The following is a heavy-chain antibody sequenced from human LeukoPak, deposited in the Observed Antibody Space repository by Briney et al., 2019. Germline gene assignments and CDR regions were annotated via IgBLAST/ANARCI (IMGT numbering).Heavy chain of an antibody. Sequence: SVKVSCKASGGTFSSYAISWVRQAPGQGLEWMGGIIPIFGTANYAQKFQGRVTMTRDTSTSTVYMELSSLRSEDTAVYYCARDNHPSYENPWFDPWGQGTLVTVSS. CDR1: GGTFSSYA. D-gene: IGHD5-18*01. CDR3: ARDNHPSYENPWFDP. CDR2: IIPIFGTA. V-gene: IGHV1-69*05. J-gene: IGHJ5*02.